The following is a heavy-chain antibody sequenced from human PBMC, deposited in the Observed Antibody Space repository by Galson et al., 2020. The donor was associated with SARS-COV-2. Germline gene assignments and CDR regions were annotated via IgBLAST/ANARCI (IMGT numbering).Heavy chain of an antibody. Sequence: SETLSLTCTVSGDSISNSSSHYWGWVRQPPGKGLEWIGSIYYSGSTYYNPSLKSRVTISVDTSKNQFSLKLSSVTAAETAVYYCARHRGYCSVGNCYHFDYWGQGTLVTVSS. CDR3: ARHRGYCSVGNCYHFDY. CDR1: GDSISNSSSHY. V-gene: IGHV4-39*01. CDR2: IYYSGST. J-gene: IGHJ4*01. D-gene: IGHD2-15*01.